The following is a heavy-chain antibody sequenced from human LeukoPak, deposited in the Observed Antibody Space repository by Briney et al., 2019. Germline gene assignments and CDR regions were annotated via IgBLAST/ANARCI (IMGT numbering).Heavy chain of an antibody. Sequence: GASGKVSCKASGYTFTSYAMNWVRQAPGQGLEWMGWINTNTGNPTYAQGFTGRFVFSLDTSVSTAYLQISSLKAEDTAVYYCARENVDTAIGGLQADYNYYMDVWGKGTTVTVSS. CDR1: GYTFTSYA. CDR2: INTNTGNP. J-gene: IGHJ6*03. CDR3: ARENVDTAIGGLQADYNYYMDV. V-gene: IGHV7-4-1*02. D-gene: IGHD5-18*01.